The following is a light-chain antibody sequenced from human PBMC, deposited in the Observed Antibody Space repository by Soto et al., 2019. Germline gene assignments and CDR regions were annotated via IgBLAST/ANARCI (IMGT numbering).Light chain of an antibody. CDR2: DAS. CDR1: QSVSSY. CDR3: QQRRNWPPRYT. J-gene: IGKJ2*01. Sequence: IVLTQSTATLSLSPGERATLSCRASQSVSSYLAWYQQKPGQAPRLLIYDASNRATGIPARFSGSGSGTDFTLNISSLEPEDFAVYYCQQRRNWPPRYTFGQGTKLEIK. V-gene: IGKV3-11*01.